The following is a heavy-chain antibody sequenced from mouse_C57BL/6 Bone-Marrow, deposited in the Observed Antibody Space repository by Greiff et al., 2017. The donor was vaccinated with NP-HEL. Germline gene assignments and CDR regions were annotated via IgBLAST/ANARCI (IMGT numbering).Heavy chain of an antibody. D-gene: IGHD1-1*01. V-gene: IGHV1-5*01. Sequence: VQLQQSGTVLARPGASVKMSCKTSGYTFTSYWMHWVKQRPGQGLEWIGAIYPGYSDTSYNQKFKGKAKLTAVTSASTAYMELSSLTNEDSAVYYGTKGSYYYGSSLYYFDYWGQGTTLTVSS. CDR3: TKGSYYYGSSLYYFDY. CDR2: IYPGYSDT. J-gene: IGHJ2*01. CDR1: GYTFTSYW.